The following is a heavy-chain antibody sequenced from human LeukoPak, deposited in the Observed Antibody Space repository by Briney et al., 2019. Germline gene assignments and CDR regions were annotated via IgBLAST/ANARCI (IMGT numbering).Heavy chain of an antibody. CDR1: GDSVSSGGYY. CDR2: IYYSGST. V-gene: IGHV4-61*03. Sequence: SETLSLTCTVSGDSVSSGGYYWSWIRQPPGKGLEWIGYIYYSGSTNYNPSLKSRVTISVDTSRNHFSVKLSSVTAADTAVYYCARSQNYYGSGDYWSQGTLVTVSS. J-gene: IGHJ4*02. CDR3: ARSQNYYGSGDY. D-gene: IGHD3-10*01.